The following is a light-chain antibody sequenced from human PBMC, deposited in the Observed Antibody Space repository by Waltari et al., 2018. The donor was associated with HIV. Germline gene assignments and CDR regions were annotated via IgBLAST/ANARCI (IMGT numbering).Light chain of an antibody. J-gene: IGLJ1*01. CDR3: VAWDDSLSGYV. CDR1: SSIVGSEP. Sequence: QSVLTQPPSASGTLGQRVTISCPGSSSIVGSEPVYWFQQVPGPTPKLLIYRDSQRRSGIPDRVSGSKSGASASLTISGLRSEDEADYYCVAWDDSLSGYVFGTGTRVSVL. V-gene: IGLV1-47*01. CDR2: RDS.